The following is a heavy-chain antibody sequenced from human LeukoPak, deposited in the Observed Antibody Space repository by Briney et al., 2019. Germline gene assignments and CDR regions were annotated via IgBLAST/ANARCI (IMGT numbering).Heavy chain of an antibody. D-gene: IGHD4-17*01. CDR3: ASLTVTTSGGY. J-gene: IGHJ4*02. V-gene: IGHV4-34*01. CDR1: GGSFSGYY. Sequence: SETLSLTCAVYGGSFSGYYWSWIRQPPGKGLEWIGEVNHSGSTNYNPSLKSRVTISVDTSKDQFSLNLISVTAADTAVYYCASLTVTTSGGYWGQGTLVTVSS. CDR2: VNHSGST.